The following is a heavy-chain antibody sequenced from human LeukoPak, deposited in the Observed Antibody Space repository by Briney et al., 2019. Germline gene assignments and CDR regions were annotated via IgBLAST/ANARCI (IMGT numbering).Heavy chain of an antibody. CDR3: ARNTIGRGAYYYYYYYMDV. Sequence: GESLKISCKGSGYSFTSYWIGWVRQMPGKGLEWMGIIYPGDSDTRYSPSFQGQVTISADKSISTAYLQWSSLKASDTAMYYCARNTIGRGAYYYYYYYMDVWGKGTTVTVSS. V-gene: IGHV5-51*01. CDR1: GYSFTSYW. CDR2: IYPGDSDT. J-gene: IGHJ6*03. D-gene: IGHD5-24*01.